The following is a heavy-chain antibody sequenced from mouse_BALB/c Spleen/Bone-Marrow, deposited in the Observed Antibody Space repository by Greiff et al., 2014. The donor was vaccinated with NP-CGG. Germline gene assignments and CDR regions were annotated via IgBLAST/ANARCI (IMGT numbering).Heavy chain of an antibody. CDR3: TRGDYGSYGAMDC. J-gene: IGHJ4*01. V-gene: IGHV3-1*02. D-gene: IGHD2-1*01. CDR2: IHYSGNT. CDR1: GYSITSGYS. Sequence: ESGPDLVKPSQSLSLTCTVTGYSITSGYSWHWIRQFPGNKLEWMGYIHYSGNTNYNPSLKSRISIIRDTSKNQFFLQLISVTTEDTATYYCTRGDYGSYGAMDCWGQGTSVTVSS.